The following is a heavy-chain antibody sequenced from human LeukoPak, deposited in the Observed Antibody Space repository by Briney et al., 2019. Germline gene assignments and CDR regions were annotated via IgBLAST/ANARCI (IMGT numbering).Heavy chain of an antibody. D-gene: IGHD6-19*01. V-gene: IGHV3-23*01. CDR3: AKDHTGYSSGWYYFDY. CDR1: GFTFSSYA. Sequence: QPGGSLRLSCAASGFTFSSYAMSWVRQAPGKGLEWVSAISGSGGSTYYADSVKGRFTISRDNSKNTLYLQMNSLRAEDTAVYYCAKDHTGYSSGWYYFDYWGQGTLVTVSS. J-gene: IGHJ4*02. CDR2: ISGSGGST.